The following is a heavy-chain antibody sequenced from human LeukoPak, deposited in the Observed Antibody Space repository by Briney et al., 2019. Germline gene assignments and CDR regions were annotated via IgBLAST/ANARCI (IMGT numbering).Heavy chain of an antibody. V-gene: IGHV3-23*01. CDR1: GFTFSDSY. J-gene: IGHJ4*02. CDR3: AKDPDYDFPYYFDY. D-gene: IGHD3-3*01. CDR2: ISGSGGST. Sequence: GGSLRLSCAASGFTFSDSYMTWIRQAPGKGLEWVSAISGSGGSTYYADSVKGRFTISRDNSKNTLYLQMNSLRAEDTAVYYCAKDPDYDFPYYFDYWGQGTLVTVSS.